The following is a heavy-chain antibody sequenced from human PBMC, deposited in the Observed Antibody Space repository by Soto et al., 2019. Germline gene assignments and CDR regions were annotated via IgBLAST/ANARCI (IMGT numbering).Heavy chain of an antibody. CDR1: GFSFSSYT. D-gene: IGHD3-22*01. Sequence: VGSLRLSCAASGFSFSSYTMNWVRQAPGKGLEWVSSINNNSGRKYYADSVKGRFTISRDNSKNTLFLQMNSLKAKDTAVYFCAKDGDYEYFDYWGQGTQVTVSS. V-gene: IGHV3-23*01. CDR2: INNNSGRK. J-gene: IGHJ4*02. CDR3: AKDGDYEYFDY.